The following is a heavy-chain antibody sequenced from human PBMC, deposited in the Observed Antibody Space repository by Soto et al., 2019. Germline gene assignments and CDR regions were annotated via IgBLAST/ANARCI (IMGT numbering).Heavy chain of an antibody. CDR3: ARGCGDIVVVTAISDGGMDV. V-gene: IGHV4-30-4*01. Sequence: QVQLQESGPGLVKPSQTLSLTCTVSGGSISSGDYYWSWIRQPPGKGLEWIGYIYYSGSTYYNPSLKCRVTISVDTSKNQFSLKLSSVTAADTAVYYCARGCGDIVVVTAISDGGMDVWGQGTTVTVSS. CDR1: GGSISSGDYY. J-gene: IGHJ6*02. D-gene: IGHD2-21*02. CDR2: IYYSGST.